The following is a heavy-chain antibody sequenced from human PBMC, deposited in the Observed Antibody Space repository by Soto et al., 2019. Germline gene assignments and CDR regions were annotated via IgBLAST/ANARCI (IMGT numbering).Heavy chain of an antibody. J-gene: IGHJ4*02. CDR1: GGSISSGGYY. CDR3: ARRDGGTFDY. CDR2: IYYSGST. V-gene: IGHV4-31*03. Sequence: PSETLSLTCTVSGGSISSGGYYWSWIRQHPGKGLEWIGYIYYSGSTYYNPSLKSRVTISVDTSKNQFSLKLSSVTAADKAVDYCARRDGGTFDYWGQGTLVNVSS. D-gene: IGHD2-15*01.